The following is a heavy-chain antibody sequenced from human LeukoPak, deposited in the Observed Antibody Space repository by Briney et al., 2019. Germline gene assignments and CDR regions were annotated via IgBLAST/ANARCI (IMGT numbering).Heavy chain of an antibody. CDR1: GFTFSSYG. CDR3: AKDRQYYFDY. V-gene: IGHV3-30*18. J-gene: IGHJ4*02. Sequence: GGSLRLSCAASGFTFSSYGMRWVRQAPGKGLEWVAVTSYDGSNKYYADSVKGRFTISRDNSKNTLYLQMNSLRAEDTAVYYCAKDRQYYFDYWGQGTLVTVSS. CDR2: TSYDGSNK. D-gene: IGHD4-11*01.